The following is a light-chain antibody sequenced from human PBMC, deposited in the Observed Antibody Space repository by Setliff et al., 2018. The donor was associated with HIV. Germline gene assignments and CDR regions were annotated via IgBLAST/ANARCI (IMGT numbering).Light chain of an antibody. Sequence: QSVLTQPPSASGTPGQRVTISCPGSSSNIGSNTVNWYQQLPGTAPKLLMYSSNERPSGVPDRFSGSKSGTSASLAISGLQSEDEADYYCAAWDDRLTGYVFGTGTKVTVL. J-gene: IGLJ1*01. CDR3: AAWDDRLTGYV. CDR2: SSN. CDR1: SSNIGSNT. V-gene: IGLV1-44*01.